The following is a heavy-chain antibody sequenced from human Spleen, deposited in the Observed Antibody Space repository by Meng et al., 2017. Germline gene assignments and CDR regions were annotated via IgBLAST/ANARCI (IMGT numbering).Heavy chain of an antibody. CDR2: IYSGGNT. V-gene: IGHV3-53*05. D-gene: IGHD3-22*01. Sequence: GGSLRLSCAASGFTVSHNYMSWVRQAPGKGLEWVSVIYSGGNTYYADSVKGRFTISRDNSKNTVFLQMNSLRAEDTAVYYCAKDLSYYYDSNVDWGNTNAFDIWGQGTMVTVSS. J-gene: IGHJ3*02. CDR1: GFTVSHNY. CDR3: AKDLSYYYDSNVDWGNTNAFDI.